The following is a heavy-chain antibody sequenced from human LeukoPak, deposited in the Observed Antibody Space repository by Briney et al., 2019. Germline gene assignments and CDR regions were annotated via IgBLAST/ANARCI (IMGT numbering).Heavy chain of an antibody. Sequence: PSETLSLTCAVYGVSFSGYYWSWLRQPPGKGLEWVGEINHSGSTNYNPSLKSRVTISVDTSKNQFSLKLSSVTAADTAVYYCARDSAAGWNFDSWGQGTVVTVSA. V-gene: IGHV4-34*01. CDR3: ARDSAAGWNFDS. D-gene: IGHD6-13*01. J-gene: IGHJ5*01. CDR2: INHSGST. CDR1: GVSFSGYY.